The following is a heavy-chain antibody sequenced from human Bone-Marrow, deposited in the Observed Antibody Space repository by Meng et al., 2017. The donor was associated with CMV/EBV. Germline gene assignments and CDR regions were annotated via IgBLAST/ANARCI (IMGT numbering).Heavy chain of an antibody. CDR3: AREVVVVIPDIYYYYGMDV. CDR1: GYSFTSYW. J-gene: IGHJ6*02. V-gene: IGHV1-18*04. CDR2: ISAYNGNT. D-gene: IGHD2-21*01. Sequence: GESLKISCKGSGYSFTSYWIGWVRQAPGQGLEWMGWISAYNGNTNYAQKLQGRVTMTTDTSTSTAYMELRSLRSDDTAVYYCAREVVVVIPDIYYYYGMDVWGQGTTVTVSS.